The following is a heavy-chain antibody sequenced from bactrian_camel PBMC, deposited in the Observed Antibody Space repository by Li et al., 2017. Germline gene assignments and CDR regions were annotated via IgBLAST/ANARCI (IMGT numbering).Heavy chain of an antibody. V-gene: IGHV3S54*01. CDR3: AADDVDPSCAMEVTAYNY. Sequence: HVQLVESGGGTVQAGGSLTLSCAVSGSIDNHACMAWFRQAPGKEREGVAVIYSHDEKTTYADSVKGRFTISQNHAKNALYLQMNSLKFEDTAMYYCAADDVDPSCAMEVTAYNYWGRGTQVTVS. CDR2: IYSHDEKT. CDR1: GSIDNHAC. J-gene: IGHJ4*01. D-gene: IGHD2*01.